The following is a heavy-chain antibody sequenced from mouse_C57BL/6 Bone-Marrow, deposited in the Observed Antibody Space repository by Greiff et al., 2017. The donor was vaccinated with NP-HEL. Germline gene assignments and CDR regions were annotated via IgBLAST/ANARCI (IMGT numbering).Heavy chain of an antibody. V-gene: IGHV7-3*01. CDR3: ARWLPYWYFDV. D-gene: IGHD2-2*01. CDR1: GFTFTDYY. Sequence: EVHLVESGGGLVQPGGSLSLSCAASGFTFTDYYMSWVRQPPGKALEWLGFIRNKANGYTTEYSASVKGRFTISRDNSQSILYLQMNALRAEDSATYYCARWLPYWYFDVWGTGTTVTVSS. J-gene: IGHJ1*03. CDR2: IRNKANGYTT.